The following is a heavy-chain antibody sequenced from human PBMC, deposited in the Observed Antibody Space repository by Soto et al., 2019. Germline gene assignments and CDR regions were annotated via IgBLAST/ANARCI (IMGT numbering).Heavy chain of an antibody. CDR2: ISSDGSEK. CDR1: GFTFSADG. Sequence: QVQLVESGGGVVQPGRSLRLSCAASGFTFSADGMHWVRQAPGKGLEWVAVISSDGSEKFYAASVKGRFTISRDNSKDTLYLRMNNLRAEDTAVYYCAKDRSSSWYYFENWGQGTLVTVSS. V-gene: IGHV3-30*18. J-gene: IGHJ4*02. CDR3: AKDRSSSWYYFEN. D-gene: IGHD6-13*01.